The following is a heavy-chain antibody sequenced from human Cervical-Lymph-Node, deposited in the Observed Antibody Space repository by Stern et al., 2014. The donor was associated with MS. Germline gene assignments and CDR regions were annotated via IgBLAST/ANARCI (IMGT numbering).Heavy chain of an antibody. Sequence: VQLVQSGAEVKKPGASVKVSCRASGYTFTAYYMHWVRQAPGQGLAWMGRMNPNSGGTSYAQKFQGRVTLTRDTSISTAYMELSRLGSDDTAVYYCAKMPGGYAMDVWGQGTTVTVSS. V-gene: IGHV1-2*06. D-gene: IGHD1-26*01. J-gene: IGHJ6*02. CDR1: GYTFTAYY. CDR2: MNPNSGGT. CDR3: AKMPGGYAMDV.